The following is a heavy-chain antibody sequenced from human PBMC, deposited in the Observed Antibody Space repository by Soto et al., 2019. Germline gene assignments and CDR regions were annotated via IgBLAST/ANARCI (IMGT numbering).Heavy chain of an antibody. CDR3: SRAPFDSSGYFAY. CDR1: GFTFSRYS. V-gene: IGHV3-30-3*01. D-gene: IGHD3-22*01. CDR2: ISYDETNE. Sequence: GGSLXLSCAASGFTFSRYSMHWVRQAPGKGLEWVAAISYDETNESYADSVKGRFTISRDISKNTMFLQMNSLRPEDTAVYFCSRAPFDSSGYFAYWGLGTVVTVSS. J-gene: IGHJ4*02.